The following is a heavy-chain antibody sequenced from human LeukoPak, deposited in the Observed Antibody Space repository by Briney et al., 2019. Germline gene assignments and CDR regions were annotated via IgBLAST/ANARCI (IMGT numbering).Heavy chain of an antibody. J-gene: IGHJ4*02. CDR2: INHSGST. CDR3: ARGVGSYYLDY. V-gene: IGHV4-34*01. D-gene: IGHD1-26*01. CDR1: GGSFGGYY. Sequence: WESLSLTCDVYGGSFGGYYRSWVRQPPGKGLEWIGEINHSGSTNYNPSVKSLVTISVDTSKNQFSLKLSSVTAADTAVYYCARGVGSYYLDYWGQGTLVTHSS.